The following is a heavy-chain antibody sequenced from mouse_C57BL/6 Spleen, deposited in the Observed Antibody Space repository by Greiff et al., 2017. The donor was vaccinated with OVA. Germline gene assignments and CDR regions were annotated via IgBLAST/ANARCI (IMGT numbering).Heavy chain of an antibody. CDR2: ISSGGSYT. J-gene: IGHJ1*03. V-gene: IGHV5-6*01. CDR3: ARRGDYDDGDWYFDV. D-gene: IGHD2-4*01. CDR1: GFTFSSYG. Sequence: EVQGVESGGDLVKPGGSLKLSCAASGFTFSSYGMSWVRHTPDKRLEWVATISSGGSYTYYPDSVKGRFTISRDNAKNTLYLQMSSLKSEDTAMNYCARRGDYDDGDWYFDVWGTGTTVTVSS.